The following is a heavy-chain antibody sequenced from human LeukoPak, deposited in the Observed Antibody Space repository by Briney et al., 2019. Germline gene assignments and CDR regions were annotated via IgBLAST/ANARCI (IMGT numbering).Heavy chain of an antibody. CDR3: ARGRGSGSLGSYS. V-gene: IGHV4-34*01. CDR2: INRSGST. CDR1: GGSFSGYY. Sequence: SETLSLTCAVYGGSFSGYYWSWIRQPPGKGLEWIGEINRSGSTNYNPSLKSRVTISVDTSKNQFSLKLSSVTAADTAVYYCARGRGSGSLGSYSWGQGTLVTVSS. D-gene: IGHD1-26*01. J-gene: IGHJ4*02.